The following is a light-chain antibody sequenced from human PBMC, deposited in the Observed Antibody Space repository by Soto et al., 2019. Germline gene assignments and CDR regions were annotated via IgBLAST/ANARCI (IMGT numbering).Light chain of an antibody. CDR3: SSYTSSSTWTVV. Sequence: QSVLTQPASVSGSPGQSITISCTGTSSDVGGYNYVSWYQQHPGKAPKLMIYDVSNRPSGVSNRFSGSKSGNTASLTISGLQAEDEADYYCSSYTSSSTWTVVFGGGTKLTV. CDR1: SSDVGGYNY. V-gene: IGLV2-14*01. J-gene: IGLJ2*01. CDR2: DVS.